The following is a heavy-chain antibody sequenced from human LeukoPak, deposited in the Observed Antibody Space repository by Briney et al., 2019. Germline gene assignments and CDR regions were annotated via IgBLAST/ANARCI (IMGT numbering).Heavy chain of an antibody. Sequence: GRSLRLSCAASGFTFDDYAMHWVRQAPGKGLEWVSGISWNSGSIGYADSVKGRFTISRDNAKNSLYLQMNSLRAEDTALYYCAKDIGCSGGSCYGPAPYYYGMDVGGQGPTVTVSS. D-gene: IGHD2-15*01. CDR1: GFTFDDYA. V-gene: IGHV3-9*01. CDR2: ISWNSGSI. CDR3: AKDIGCSGGSCYGPAPYYYGMDV. J-gene: IGHJ6*02.